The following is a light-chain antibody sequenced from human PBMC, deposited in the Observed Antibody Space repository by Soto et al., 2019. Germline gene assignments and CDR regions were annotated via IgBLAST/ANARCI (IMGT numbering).Light chain of an antibody. CDR3: SSYTSSSTLV. CDR2: EVS. V-gene: IGLV2-14*01. Sequence: QSALTQPASVSGSPGQSITISCTGTSSDVGGYNYVSWYQQHPGKAPKLMISEVSNRPSGVSNRFSGSKSGNTASLTISGLRAEDEADYYCSSYTSSSTLVFGGGTKLTVL. CDR1: SSDVGGYNY. J-gene: IGLJ2*01.